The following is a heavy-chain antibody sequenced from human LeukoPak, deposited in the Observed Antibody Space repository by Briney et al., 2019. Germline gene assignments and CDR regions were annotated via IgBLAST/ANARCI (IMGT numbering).Heavy chain of an antibody. V-gene: IGHV3-11*01. CDR1: GFTFSDYY. D-gene: IGHD3-22*01. CDR2: ISSSGSTI. Sequence: PGGSLRLSCAASGFTFSDYYMSWIRQAPGKGLEWVSYISSSGSTIYYADSVKGRFTISRDNAKNSLHLQMNSLRAEDTAVYYCARTIIDSSGYLDYWGQGTLVTVSS. J-gene: IGHJ4*02. CDR3: ARTIIDSSGYLDY.